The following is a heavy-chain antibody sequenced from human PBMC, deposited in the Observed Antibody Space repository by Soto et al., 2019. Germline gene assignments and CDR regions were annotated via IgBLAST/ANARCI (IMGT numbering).Heavy chain of an antibody. CDR1: GGSISSGGYS. CDR2: IYHSGST. J-gene: IGHJ5*02. Sequence: QLQLQESGSGLVRPSQTLSLTCAVSGGSISSGGYSWNWIRQPPGKGLEWIGYIYHSGSTLYIPSLKSRVNISVDKSKNQFSLNLTSVTAAETAVNYCDRNQLEGNWCDPWVQGTLVTVSS. D-gene: IGHD1-1*01. V-gene: IGHV4-30-2*01. CDR3: DRNQLEGNWCDP.